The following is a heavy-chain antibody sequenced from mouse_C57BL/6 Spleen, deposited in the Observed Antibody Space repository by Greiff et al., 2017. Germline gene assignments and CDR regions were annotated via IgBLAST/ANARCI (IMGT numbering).Heavy chain of an antibody. V-gene: IGHV5-16*01. CDR3: ARGGVYDGYLYAMDY. Sequence: EVMLVESEGGLVQPGSSMKLSCTASGFNFSDYYMAWVRQVPEKGLEWVANINYDGSSTYYLDSLQSRFIISRDNAKNILYLQMSSLKSEDTATYYCARGGVYDGYLYAMDYWGQGPSVTVSS. D-gene: IGHD2-3*01. J-gene: IGHJ4*01. CDR2: INYDGSST. CDR1: GFNFSDYY.